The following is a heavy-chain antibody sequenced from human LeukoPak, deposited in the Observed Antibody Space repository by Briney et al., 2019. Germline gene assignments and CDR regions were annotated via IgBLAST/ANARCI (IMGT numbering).Heavy chain of an antibody. V-gene: IGHV3-33*01. CDR1: GFIFGSYG. CDR2: IWSDGSSE. D-gene: IGHD1-14*01. J-gene: IGHJ4*02. Sequence: GGSLRLSCAASGFIFGSYGMHWVRQAPGKGLEWVAVIWSDGSSEYYADSVKGRFTISRDNSKNTLYLQMNSLRAEDTAVYYCARDSTTLLAFDYWGQGTLVTVSS. CDR3: ARDSTTLLAFDY.